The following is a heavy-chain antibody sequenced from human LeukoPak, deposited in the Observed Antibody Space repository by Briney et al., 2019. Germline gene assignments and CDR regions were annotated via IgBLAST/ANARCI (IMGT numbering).Heavy chain of an antibody. CDR3: ARGGIVVVPAAPRHFDY. D-gene: IGHD2-2*01. J-gene: IGHJ4*02. Sequence: SETLSLTCAVYGGCFSGYYWSWIRQPPGKWLEWIGEINHSGSTTYNPSLKSRVTISVDTSKNQFSLKLSSVTAADTAVYYCARGGIVVVPAAPRHFDYWGQGTLVTVSS. CDR2: INHSGST. CDR1: GGCFSGYY. V-gene: IGHV4-34*01.